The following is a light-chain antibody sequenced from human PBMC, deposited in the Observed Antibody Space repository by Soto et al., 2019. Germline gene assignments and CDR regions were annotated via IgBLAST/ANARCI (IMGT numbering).Light chain of an antibody. CDR3: QQYNNWWT. CDR2: GAS. V-gene: IGKV3-15*01. J-gene: IGKJ1*01. CDR1: QSVSSN. Sequence: EMVMTQSPATLSVSPGERATLSCGASQSVSSNLAWYQQKPGQAPRLLIYGASTRATGIPARFSGSGSGTEFTLTISSLQSEDFAVYYCQQYNNWWTFGQGTKVEIK.